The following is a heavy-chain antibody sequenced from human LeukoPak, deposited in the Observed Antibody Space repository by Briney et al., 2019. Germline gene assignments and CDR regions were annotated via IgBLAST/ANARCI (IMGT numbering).Heavy chain of an antibody. CDR3: ARDDCSSISCYHNWFDP. CDR1: GFTFSSYA. CDR2: IKQDGSEK. J-gene: IGHJ5*02. V-gene: IGHV3-7*01. Sequence: AGGPLRLSCAASGFTFSSYAMSWVRQAPGKGLEWVANIKQDGSEKYYVDSVKGRFTISRGNAKNSLYLQMNSLRAEDTAVYYCARDDCSSISCYHNWFDPWGQGTLVTVSS. D-gene: IGHD2-2*01.